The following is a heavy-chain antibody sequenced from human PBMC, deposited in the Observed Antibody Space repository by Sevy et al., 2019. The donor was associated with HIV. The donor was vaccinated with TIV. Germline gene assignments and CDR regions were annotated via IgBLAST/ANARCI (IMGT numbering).Heavy chain of an antibody. CDR1: GYTFTGYY. CDR2: INPNSGGT. D-gene: IGHD6-13*01. Sequence: ASVKVSCKASGYTFTGYYMHWVRQAPGQGLEWMGWINPNSGGTNYAQKFQGRVTMTRETSISTAYMELSRLRSDETAVYYCARCIAAAGIYWFDPWGQGTLVTVSS. CDR3: ARCIAAAGIYWFDP. J-gene: IGHJ5*02. V-gene: IGHV1-2*02.